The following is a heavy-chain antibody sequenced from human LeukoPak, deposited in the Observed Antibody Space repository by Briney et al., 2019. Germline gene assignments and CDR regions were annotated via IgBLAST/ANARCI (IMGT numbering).Heavy chain of an antibody. V-gene: IGHV1-69*05. CDR3: ARPLHDSRGHDAFDI. Sequence: ASVKVSCKASGGTFSSYAISWVRQAPGQGLEWMGRIIPIFGTANYAQKFQGRVTITTDESTSTAYMELSSLKASDTAMYYCARPLHDSRGHDAFDIWGQGTMVSVSS. CDR1: GGTFSSYA. D-gene: IGHD3-22*01. CDR2: IIPIFGTA. J-gene: IGHJ3*02.